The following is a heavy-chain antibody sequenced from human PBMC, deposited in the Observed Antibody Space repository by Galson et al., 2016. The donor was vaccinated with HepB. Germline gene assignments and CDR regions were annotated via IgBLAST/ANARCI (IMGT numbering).Heavy chain of an antibody. D-gene: IGHD6-19*01. CDR2: ISGYNGDT. V-gene: IGHV1-18*01. J-gene: IGHJ4*02. Sequence: SVKVSCKASGYTFGTHGINWVRQAPGQGLEWMGWISGYNGDTRSAQNFQGRVTLTMDTSTSTAYMEMRNLRSDDTAVYFCARLTISSGWPRSDFWGQGTLVAVSS. CDR1: GYTFGTHG. CDR3: ARLTISSGWPRSDF.